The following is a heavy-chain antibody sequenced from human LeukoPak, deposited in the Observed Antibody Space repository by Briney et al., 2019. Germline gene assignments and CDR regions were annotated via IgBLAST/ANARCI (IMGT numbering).Heavy chain of an antibody. CDR2: IYYSGST. CDR3: ARNMPSGDY. J-gene: IGHJ4*02. D-gene: IGHD2-2*01. CDR1: GGSISSSSYY. Sequence: KTSGTLSLTCTVSGGSISSSSYYWGWIRQPPGKGLEWIGSIYYSGSTYYNPSLKSRVTISVDTSKNQFSLKLSSVTAADTAVYYCARNMPSGDYWGQGTLVTVSS. V-gene: IGHV4-39*01.